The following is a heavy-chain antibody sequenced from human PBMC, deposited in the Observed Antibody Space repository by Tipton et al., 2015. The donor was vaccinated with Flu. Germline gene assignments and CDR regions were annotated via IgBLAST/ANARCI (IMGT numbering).Heavy chain of an antibody. V-gene: IGHV1-2*02. CDR2: INPKSGDT. J-gene: IGHJ4*02. CDR1: GYTFTGYN. CDR3: ARTCDSTRCFGVRGWIKPLDY. D-gene: IGHD2-2*01. Sequence: QSGAEVKKPGASVKVSCKASGYTFTGYNIHWVRQAPGQGLEWKGWINPKSGDTNYAQKSQGRVTMTRDTSISTAHMELNGLRSDDTAVYYCARTCDSTRCFGVRGWIKPLDYWGQGALVTVSS.